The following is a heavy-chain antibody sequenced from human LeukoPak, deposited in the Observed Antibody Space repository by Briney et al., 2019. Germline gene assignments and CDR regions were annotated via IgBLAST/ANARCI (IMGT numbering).Heavy chain of an antibody. CDR2: IYYTGST. CDR3: ARDKIVRAAHDAFDI. Sequence: SETLSLTCTVSGGSITSSTYYWGWIRQPPGKGLEWIGSIYYTGSTYCNPSLKSRVTISIDTSKNQFSLNLTSVTAADTAVYFCARDKIVRAAHDAFDIWGQGTMVTVSS. D-gene: IGHD3-10*01. V-gene: IGHV4-39*07. J-gene: IGHJ3*02. CDR1: GGSITSSTYY.